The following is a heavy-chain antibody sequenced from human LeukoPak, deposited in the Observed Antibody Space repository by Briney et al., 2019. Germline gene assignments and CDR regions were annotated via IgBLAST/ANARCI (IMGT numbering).Heavy chain of an antibody. D-gene: IGHD3-9*01. J-gene: IGHJ4*02. CDR3: AKWADYDILTGYYATSDY. CDR2: ISYDGSNK. V-gene: IGHV3-30-3*02. CDR1: GFTFSSYA. Sequence: TGGSLRLSCAASGFTFSSYAMHWVRQAPGKGLEWVAVISYDGSNKYYADSVKGRFTISRDNSKNTLYLQMNSLRAEDTAVYYCAKWADYDILTGYYATSDYWGQGTLVTVSS.